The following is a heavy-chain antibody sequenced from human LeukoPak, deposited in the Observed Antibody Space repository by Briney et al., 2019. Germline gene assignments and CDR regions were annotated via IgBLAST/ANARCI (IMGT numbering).Heavy chain of an antibody. CDR1: GGTFSSYA. J-gene: IGHJ4*02. V-gene: IGHV1-69*13. CDR3: ARDLVRGAPSSGYYLFFDY. Sequence: SVKVSCKASGGTFSSYAISWVRQAPGQGLEWMGGIIPIFGTANYVQKFQGRVTITADESTSTAYMELSSLRSEDTAVYYCARDLVRGAPSSGYYLFFDYWGQGTLVTVSS. CDR2: IIPIFGTA. D-gene: IGHD3-22*01.